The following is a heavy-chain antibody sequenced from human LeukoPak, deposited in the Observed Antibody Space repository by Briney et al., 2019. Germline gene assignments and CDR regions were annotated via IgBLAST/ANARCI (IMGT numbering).Heavy chain of an antibody. D-gene: IGHD2-15*01. Sequence: GXSLRXSCAASGFTFSSYAMSWVRQAPGKGLEWVSAISGSGGSTYYADSVKGRFTISRDNSKNTLYLQMNSLRAEDTAVYYCAKAPVTSCRGAFCYPFDYWGQGTLVTVSS. J-gene: IGHJ4*02. CDR1: GFTFSSYA. CDR3: AKAPVTSCRGAFCYPFDY. CDR2: ISGSGGST. V-gene: IGHV3-23*01.